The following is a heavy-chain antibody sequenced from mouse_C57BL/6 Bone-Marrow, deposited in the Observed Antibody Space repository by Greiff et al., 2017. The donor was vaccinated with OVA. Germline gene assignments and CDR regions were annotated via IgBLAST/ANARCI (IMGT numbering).Heavy chain of an antibody. J-gene: IGHJ2*01. V-gene: IGHV14-4*01. CDR2: IDPENGDT. CDR1: GFNIKDDY. Sequence: EVQRVESGAELVRPGASVKLSCTASGFNIKDDYMHWVKQRPEQGLEWIGWIDPENGDTEYASKFQGKATITADTSSNTAYLQLSSLTSEDTAVYYCTLYGNYVFDYWGQGTTLTFSS. CDR3: TLYGNYVFDY. D-gene: IGHD2-1*01.